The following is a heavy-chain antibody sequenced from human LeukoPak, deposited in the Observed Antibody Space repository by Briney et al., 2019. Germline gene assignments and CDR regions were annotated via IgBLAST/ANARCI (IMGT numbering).Heavy chain of an antibody. CDR1: GFTFTNHW. J-gene: IGHJ5*02. V-gene: IGHV3-7*03. CDR3: AKDRTTYLNNWFDP. D-gene: IGHD1-7*01. CDR2: IREDGGHT. Sequence: GGSLRLSCVTSGFTFTNHWMSWVRQAPGKGLEWVANIREDGGHTNYVDSVKGRFTISRDNAKNSLYLQMNSLRAEDTAVYYCAKDRTTYLNNWFDPWGQGTLVTVSS.